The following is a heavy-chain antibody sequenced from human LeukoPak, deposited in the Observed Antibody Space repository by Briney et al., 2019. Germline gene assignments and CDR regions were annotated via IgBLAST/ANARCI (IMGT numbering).Heavy chain of an antibody. CDR2: INHSGST. CDR3: AREYCSSSSCYWFDP. J-gene: IGHJ5*02. D-gene: IGHD2-2*01. CDR1: GGSFSGYY. V-gene: IGHV4-34*01. Sequence: KPSETLSLTCAVYGGSFSGYYWSWIRQPPAKGREWIGEINHSGSTNYNPSLKSRVTTSVDTSKNQFYLKLSSVTAADTAVYYCAREYCSSSSCYWFDPRGEGALVTVSS.